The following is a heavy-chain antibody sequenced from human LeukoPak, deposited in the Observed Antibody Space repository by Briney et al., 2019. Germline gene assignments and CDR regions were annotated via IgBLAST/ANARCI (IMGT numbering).Heavy chain of an antibody. V-gene: IGHV3-23*01. CDR1: GFTFSTYA. CDR2: ISGSGDTT. D-gene: IGHD2-2*01. J-gene: IGHJ4*02. Sequence: SGGSLRLSCAASGFTFSTYAMSWVRQTPEKGLEWVSGISGSGDTTYYADSVKGRFTISRDNSKNTLYLQMNSLRAEDTAVYYCAKSGGRRYFTSTTFYSDYWGQGTLVTVSS. CDR3: AKSGGRRYFTSTTFYSDY.